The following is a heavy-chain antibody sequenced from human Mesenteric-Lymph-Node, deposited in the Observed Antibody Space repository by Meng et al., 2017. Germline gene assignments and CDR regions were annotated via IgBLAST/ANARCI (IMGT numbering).Heavy chain of an antibody. CDR1: GGSISTYY. J-gene: IGHJ4*02. Sequence: APLQEAGPGLVKPSETLALTCAVSGGSISTYYWSWIRQPPGKGLEWIGNNYYSGSTNYNPSLASRVTISVDSSKNQFSLKLSSVTAADTAVYYCARHQNGGTYPLDYWGQGTLVTVSS. CDR3: ARHQNGGTYPLDY. CDR2: NYYSGST. V-gene: IGHV4-59*08. D-gene: IGHD3-16*02.